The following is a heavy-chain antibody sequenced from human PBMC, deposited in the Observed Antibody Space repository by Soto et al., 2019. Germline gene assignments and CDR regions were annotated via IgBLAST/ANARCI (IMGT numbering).Heavy chain of an antibody. Sequence: QVQLQESGPGLVKPSETLSVTCTVSGGSISNHYWSWIRQPPGKGLEWIGYIYYNGNTNYNPPLKSRVTMSVDTSKNQISLKLSSVTAADTAVHYCTRANWYSEYWGQGTLVTVSS. D-gene: IGHD7-27*01. CDR1: GGSISNHY. CDR2: IYYNGNT. J-gene: IGHJ4*02. CDR3: TRANWYSEY. V-gene: IGHV4-59*11.